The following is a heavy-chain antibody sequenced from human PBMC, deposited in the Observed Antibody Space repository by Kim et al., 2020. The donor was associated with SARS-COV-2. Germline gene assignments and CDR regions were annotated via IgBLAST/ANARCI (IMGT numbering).Heavy chain of an antibody. J-gene: IGHJ6*02. Sequence: GGSLRLSCAASGFTFDDYGMSWVRQAPGKGLEWVSGINWNGGSTGYADSVKGRFTISRDNAKNSLYLQMNSLRAEDTALYHCARGGVAAAGNTPSGEYGMDVWGQGTTVTVSS. D-gene: IGHD6-13*01. CDR3: ARGGVAAAGNTPSGEYGMDV. CDR1: GFTFDDYG. V-gene: IGHV3-20*01. CDR2: INWNGGST.